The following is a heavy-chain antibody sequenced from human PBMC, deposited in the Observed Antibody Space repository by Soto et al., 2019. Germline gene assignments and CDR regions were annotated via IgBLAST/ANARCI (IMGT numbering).Heavy chain of an antibody. D-gene: IGHD3-10*01. CDR3: ARELFGRSVWFDP. V-gene: IGHV4-59*01. Sequence: QVQLQESGPGLVKPSETLSLTCTVSGGSISSYYWSWIRQHPGKGLEWIGYIYYSGSTNYNPSLKSRVPISVDTSKNQFSLKLISVTAADTAVYYCARELFGRSVWFDPWGQGTLVTVSS. CDR1: GGSISSYY. CDR2: IYYSGST. J-gene: IGHJ5*02.